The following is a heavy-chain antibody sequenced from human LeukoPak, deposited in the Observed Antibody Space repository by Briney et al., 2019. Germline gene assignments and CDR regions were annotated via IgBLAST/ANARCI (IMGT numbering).Heavy chain of an antibody. CDR1: GYTFISYG. D-gene: IGHD3-10*01. Sequence: ASVQVSCKASGYTFISYGFSWVRQAPGQGLEWMGWISGYNGNTNYAQKLQGRVTMTTDTSTSTGYIVLRNLRSDGPAVYFCSLSVTVVRRVCPYFLDFWGQGALVTVSS. V-gene: IGHV1-18*04. J-gene: IGHJ4*02. CDR2: ISGYNGNT. CDR3: SLSVTVVRRVCPYFLDF.